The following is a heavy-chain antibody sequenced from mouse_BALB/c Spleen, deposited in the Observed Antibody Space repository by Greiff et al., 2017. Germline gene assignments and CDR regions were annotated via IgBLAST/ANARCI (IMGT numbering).Heavy chain of an antibody. CDR2: ISSGSSTI. V-gene: IGHV5-17*02. D-gene: IGHD1-2*01. Sequence: VQLKESGGGLVQPGGSRKLSCAASGFTFSSFGMHWVRQAPEKGLEWVAYISSGSSTIYYADTVKGRFTISRDNPKNTLFLQMTSLRSEDTAMYYCARDYYGYPYAMDYWGQGTSVTVSS. CDR1: GFTFSSFG. CDR3: ARDYYGYPYAMDY. J-gene: IGHJ4*01.